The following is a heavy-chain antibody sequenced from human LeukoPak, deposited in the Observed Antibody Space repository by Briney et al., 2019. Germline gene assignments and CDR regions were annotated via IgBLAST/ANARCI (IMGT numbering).Heavy chain of an antibody. J-gene: IGHJ6*02. Sequence: GGSLRLSCAASGFTFSSYSMNWVRQAPGKGLEWVSSISSSSSYIYYADSVKGRFTISRDNAKNSLYLQMNSLRAEDTAVYYCARGLQIAAAGLFHYYYYGMDVWGQGTTVTVSS. D-gene: IGHD6-13*01. CDR2: ISSSSSYI. CDR1: GFTFSSYS. CDR3: ARGLQIAAAGLFHYYYYGMDV. V-gene: IGHV3-21*01.